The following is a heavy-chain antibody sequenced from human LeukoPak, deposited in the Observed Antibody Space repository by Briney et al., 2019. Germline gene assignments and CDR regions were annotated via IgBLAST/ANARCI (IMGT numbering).Heavy chain of an antibody. CDR3: ARDPKSSGYYYHYMDV. V-gene: IGHV3-30*04. Sequence: GGSLRLSCAASGFIFSNSAMYWVRQAPGKGLEGVAVISFDGNNKYEADPVKGRFTISRDNSRNTLYLQMNSLRVDATAVYYCARDPKSSGYYYHYMDVWGKGTTVIVSS. D-gene: IGHD6-6*01. CDR2: ISFDGNNK. CDR1: GFIFSNSA. J-gene: IGHJ6*03.